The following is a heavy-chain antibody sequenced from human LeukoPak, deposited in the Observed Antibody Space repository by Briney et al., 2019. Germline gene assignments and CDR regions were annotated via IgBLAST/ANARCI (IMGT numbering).Heavy chain of an antibody. D-gene: IGHD1-26*01. Sequence: SETLSLTCTVSGGSISNYYWSWIRKPAGKGLGLVGRIYSTGTTAYNPSLNSRVTMSVDTSKNQFSLNLNSVTAADTAVYFCARAPSAGSRIYFDNWGQGTLVTVSS. V-gene: IGHV4-4*07. CDR3: ARAPSAGSRIYFDN. CDR2: IYSTGTT. J-gene: IGHJ4*02. CDR1: GGSISNYY.